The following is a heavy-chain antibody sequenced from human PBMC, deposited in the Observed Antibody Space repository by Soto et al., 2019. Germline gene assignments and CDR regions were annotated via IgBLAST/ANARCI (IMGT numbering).Heavy chain of an antibody. CDR2: ISSSSSTI. V-gene: IGHV3-48*02. CDR3: AKASHLRFLEWSSAYGMDV. D-gene: IGHD3-3*01. J-gene: IGHJ6*02. Sequence: GGSLRLSCAASGFTFSSYSMNWVRQAPGKGLEWVSYISSSSSTIYYADSVKGRFTISRDNAKNSLYLQMNSLRDEDTAVYYCAKASHLRFLEWSSAYGMDVWGQGTTVTVS. CDR1: GFTFSSYS.